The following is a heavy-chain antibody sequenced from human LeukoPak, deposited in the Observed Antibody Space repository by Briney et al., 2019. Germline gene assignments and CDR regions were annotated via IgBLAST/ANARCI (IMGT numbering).Heavy chain of an antibody. J-gene: IGHJ6*02. Sequence: ASVKVSCKASGYTFTSYDINWVRQATGQGLEWMGWMNPNSGNTGYAQKFQGRVTMTRNTSISTAYMELSSLRSEDTAVYYCARVSGSGWPWYYYGMDVWGQGTTVTVSS. CDR3: ARVSGSGWPWYYYGMDV. V-gene: IGHV1-8*01. D-gene: IGHD6-19*01. CDR1: GYTFTSYD. CDR2: MNPNSGNT.